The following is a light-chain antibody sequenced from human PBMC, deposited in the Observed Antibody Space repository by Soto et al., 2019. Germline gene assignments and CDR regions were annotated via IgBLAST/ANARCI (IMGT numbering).Light chain of an antibody. CDR2: WAS. V-gene: IGKV4-1*01. Sequence: DIVMTQSPDSLAVSLGERATINCKSSQSVLYSSSNQNYLTWYQQKPGQPPKLLIYWASTRESGVPDRFSGSGSGTDFTLTISNLQAEDVAVYYCQQYYSSPLTFGGGTKVEIK. CDR3: QQYYSSPLT. CDR1: QSVLYSSSNQNY. J-gene: IGKJ4*01.